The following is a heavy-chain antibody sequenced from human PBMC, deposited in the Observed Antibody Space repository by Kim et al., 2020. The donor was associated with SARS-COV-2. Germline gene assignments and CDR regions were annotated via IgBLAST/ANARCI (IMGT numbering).Heavy chain of an antibody. J-gene: IGHJ4*02. CDR3: ARAGRQWRVRPIFYYFDY. D-gene: IGHD6-19*01. CDR2: INHSGST. V-gene: IGHV4-34*01. Sequence: SETLSLTCAVYGGSFSGYYWSWIRQPPGKGLEWMGEINHSGSTNYNPSLKSRVTISVDTSKNQFSLKLSSGTAADTAVYYCARAGRQWRVRPIFYYFDYWGQGTLVPVSS. CDR1: GGSFSGYY.